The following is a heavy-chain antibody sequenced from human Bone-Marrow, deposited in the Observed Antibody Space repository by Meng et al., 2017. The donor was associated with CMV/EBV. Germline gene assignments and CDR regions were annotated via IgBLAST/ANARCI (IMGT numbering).Heavy chain of an antibody. CDR1: GFTVSSNY. CDR2: ISYDGSNK. J-gene: IGHJ6*02. Sequence: GESLKISCTASGFTVSSNYMSWVRQAPGKGLEWVAVISYDGSNKYYADSVKGRFTISRDNSKNTLYLQMNSLRAEDTAVYYCAGCYETGLGYYYYGMDVWGQGTTVTVSS. D-gene: IGHD2-15*01. CDR3: AGCYETGLGYYYYGMDV. V-gene: IGHV3-30-3*01.